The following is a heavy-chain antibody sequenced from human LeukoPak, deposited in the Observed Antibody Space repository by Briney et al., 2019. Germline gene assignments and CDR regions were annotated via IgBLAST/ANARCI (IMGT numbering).Heavy chain of an antibody. V-gene: IGHV3-23*01. J-gene: IGHJ4*02. CDR1: GFIFSSHV. CDR3: AKEGYSYGYSPYYFDY. CDR2: ISASGGST. Sequence: AGGSLRLSCAASGFIFSSHVMNWVRQAPGKGLDWVSGISASGGSTDYADSVKGRFTISRDNSKNTLYLQMNSLRAEDTAVYYCAKEGYSYGYSPYYFDYWGQGILVTVSS. D-gene: IGHD5-18*01.